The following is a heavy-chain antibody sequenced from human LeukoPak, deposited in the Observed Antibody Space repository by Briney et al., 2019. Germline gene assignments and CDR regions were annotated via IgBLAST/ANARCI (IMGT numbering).Heavy chain of an antibody. V-gene: IGHV3-53*01. D-gene: IGHD2-8*02. Sequence: PGGSLRLSCAASGFTVTAHYMSWVRQAPGKGLEWVSVIASGGATYYADSVRGRFTISGDNSDNTLYLQMNYLSPDDTAVYYCAREGVLSSCTGGMCRGGAMDVWGKGTTVIVSS. CDR1: GFTVTAHY. J-gene: IGHJ6*04. CDR3: AREGVLSSCTGGMCRGGAMDV. CDR2: IASGGAT.